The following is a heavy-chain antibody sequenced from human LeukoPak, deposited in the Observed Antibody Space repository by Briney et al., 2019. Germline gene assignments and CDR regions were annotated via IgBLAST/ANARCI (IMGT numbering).Heavy chain of an antibody. J-gene: IGHJ3*02. CDR3: ARQGAYYYGSGIGAFDI. V-gene: IGHV4-59*08. CDR1: GGSISSYY. Sequence: SETLSLTCTVSGGSISSYYWSWIRQPPGKGLEWIGYIYYSGSTNYNPSLKSRVTISVDTPKNQFSLKLSSVTAADTAVYYCARQGAYYYGSGIGAFDIWGQGTMVTVSS. D-gene: IGHD3-10*01. CDR2: IYYSGST.